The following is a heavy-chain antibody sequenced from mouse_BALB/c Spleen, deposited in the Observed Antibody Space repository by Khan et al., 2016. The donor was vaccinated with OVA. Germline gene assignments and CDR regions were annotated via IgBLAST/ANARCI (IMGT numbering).Heavy chain of an antibody. CDR1: GFTFSSYS. CDR2: MSSGGDYT. D-gene: IGHD4-1*01. Sequence: EVELVESGGDLVKPGGSLKLSCAASGFTFSSYSMSWVRQIPDKRLEWVATMSSGGDYTYYPDSVKRRFTISRDNAKNTLYLQMSSLKSEDTAMYYCASHLTGSFAYWGQGTLVTVSA. CDR3: ASHLTGSFAY. V-gene: IGHV5-6*01. J-gene: IGHJ3*01.